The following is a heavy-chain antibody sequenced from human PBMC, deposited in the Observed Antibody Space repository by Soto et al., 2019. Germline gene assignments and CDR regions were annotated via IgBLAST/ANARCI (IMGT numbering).Heavy chain of an antibody. J-gene: IGHJ3*02. CDR3: ARTNTVTTLALDI. V-gene: IGHV4-59*01. D-gene: IGHD4-17*01. CDR2: IYYSGST. CDR1: GGSISSYY. Sequence: PSETLSLTCTVSGGSISSYYWSWIRQPPGKGLEWIGYIYYSGSTNYNPSLKSRVTISVDTSKNQFSLKLSSVTAADTAVYYCARTNTVTTLALDIWGQGTMVTVSS.